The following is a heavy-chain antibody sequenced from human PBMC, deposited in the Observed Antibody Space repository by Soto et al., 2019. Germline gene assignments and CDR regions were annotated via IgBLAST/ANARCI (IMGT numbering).Heavy chain of an antibody. J-gene: IGHJ5*02. CDR2: ISAYNGNT. V-gene: IGHV1-18*01. CDR3: ARDREVFGVVINGWFDP. D-gene: IGHD3-3*01. Sequence: ASVKVSCKASGGTFSSYGISWVRQAPGQGLEWTGWISAYNGNTNYAQKLQGRVTMTTDTSTSTAYMELRSLRSDDTAVYYCARDREVFGVVINGWFDPWGQGTLVTVSS. CDR1: GGTFSSYG.